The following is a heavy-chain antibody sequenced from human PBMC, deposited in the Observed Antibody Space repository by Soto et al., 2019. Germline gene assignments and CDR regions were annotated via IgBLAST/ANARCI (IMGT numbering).Heavy chain of an antibody. CDR1: GGSVWVYV. Sequence: SECLSLTSAACGGSVWVYVWGGIRKHPGKGLEWIGEINHSGSTNYNPSLKSRVTISVDTSKNQFSLKLSSVTAADTAVFYCAREKKYGYCSGGSCYSRPYGMDVWGQGTTVTVSS. CDR2: INHSGST. D-gene: IGHD2-15*01. V-gene: IGHV4-34*01. J-gene: IGHJ6*02. CDR3: AREKKYGYCSGGSCYSRPYGMDV.